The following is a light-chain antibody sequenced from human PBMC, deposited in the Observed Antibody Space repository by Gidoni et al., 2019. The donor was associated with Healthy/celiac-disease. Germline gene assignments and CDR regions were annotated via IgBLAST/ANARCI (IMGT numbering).Light chain of an antibody. CDR2: GNS. Sequence: QSVLTPPPSVSGAPGHRVPISCTGSSSNIGAGYDVHWYQQLPGTAPKLLSYGNSNRPSGVPDRFSGSKSGTSASLAITGLQAEDEADYYCQSYDSSLSGSGVFGGGTKLTVL. CDR1: SSNIGAGYD. V-gene: IGLV1-40*01. CDR3: QSYDSSLSGSGV. J-gene: IGLJ3*02.